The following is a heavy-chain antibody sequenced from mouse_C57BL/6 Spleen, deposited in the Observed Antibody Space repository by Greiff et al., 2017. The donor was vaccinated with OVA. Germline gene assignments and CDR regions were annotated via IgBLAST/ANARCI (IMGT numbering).Heavy chain of an antibody. CDR2: IHPNSGST. CDR1: GYTFTSYW. J-gene: IGHJ1*03. D-gene: IGHD1-1*01. Sequence: QVQLQQPGAELVKPGASVKLSCKASGYTFTSYWMHWVKQRPGQGLEWIGMIHPNSGSTNYNEKFKSKATLTVDKSSSTAYMQLSSLTSEDSAVYYWARSGYYGSSTGYFDVWGTGTTVTVSS. V-gene: IGHV1-64*01. CDR3: ARSGYYGSSTGYFDV.